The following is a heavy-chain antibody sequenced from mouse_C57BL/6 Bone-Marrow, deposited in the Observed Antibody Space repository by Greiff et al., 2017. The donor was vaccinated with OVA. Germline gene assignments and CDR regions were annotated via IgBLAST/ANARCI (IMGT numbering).Heavy chain of an antibody. CDR1: GYTFTDYN. V-gene: IGHV1-18*01. Sequence: EVQLQESGPELVKPGASVKIPCKASGYTFTDYNMDWVKQSHGKSLEWIGDINPNNGGTIYNQKFKGKATLTVDKSSSTAYMELRSLTSEDTAVYYCARGTTTVDYFDYWGQGTTLTVSS. D-gene: IGHD1-1*01. J-gene: IGHJ2*01. CDR2: INPNNGGT. CDR3: ARGTTTVDYFDY.